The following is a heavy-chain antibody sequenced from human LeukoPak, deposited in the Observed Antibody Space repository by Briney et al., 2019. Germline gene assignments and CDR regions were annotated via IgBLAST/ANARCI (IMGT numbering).Heavy chain of an antibody. CDR1: GGTFSSYA. J-gene: IGHJ6*02. CDR3: AGTYYYGSGSYTPQYYYYGMDV. CDR2: IIPIFGIA. D-gene: IGHD3-10*01. V-gene: IGHV1-69*04. Sequence: SVKVSCKASGGTFSSYAISRVRQAPGQGLEWMGRIIPIFGIANYAQKFQGRVTITADKSTSTAYMELSSLRSEDTAVYYCAGTYYYGSGSYTPQYYYYGMDVWGQGTTVTVSS.